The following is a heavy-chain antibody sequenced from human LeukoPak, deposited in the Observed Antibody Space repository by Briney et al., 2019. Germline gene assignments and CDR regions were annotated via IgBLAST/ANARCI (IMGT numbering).Heavy chain of an antibody. D-gene: IGHD3-10*01. V-gene: IGHV4-59*01. CDR3: AKDYITMVRGVIITTEPYYYYGMDV. Sequence: SETLSLTCTVSGGSISIYYWSWIRQPPGKGLEWIGYIYYSGSTNYNPSLKSRVTISVDTSKNQFSLKLSSVTAADTAVYYCAKDYITMVRGVIITTEPYYYYGMDVWGQGTTVTVSS. CDR2: IYYSGST. J-gene: IGHJ6*02. CDR1: GGSISIYY.